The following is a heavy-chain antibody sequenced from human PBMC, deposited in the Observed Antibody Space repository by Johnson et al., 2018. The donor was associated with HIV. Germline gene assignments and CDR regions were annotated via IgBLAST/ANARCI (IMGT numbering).Heavy chain of an antibody. CDR2: ISYDGSNK. V-gene: IGHV3-30*18. CDR3: AKERQLVRAFDI. D-gene: IGHD6-6*01. J-gene: IGHJ3*02. Sequence: MQLVESGGGLVQPGRSLRLSCAASGFTFDDYAMHWVRQAPGKGLEWVALISYDGSNKYYADSVKGRFTTSRDNSKNTLYLQMSSLRTEDTAVYYCAKERQLVRAFDIWGQGTMVTVSS. CDR1: GFTFDDYA.